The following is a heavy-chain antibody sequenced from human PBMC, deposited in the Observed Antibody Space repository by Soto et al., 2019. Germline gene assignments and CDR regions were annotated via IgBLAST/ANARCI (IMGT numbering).Heavy chain of an antibody. J-gene: IGHJ6*02. Sequence: GGSLRLSCAASGFTFSDHYMAWIRQAPGKGLEIVAHMSGSGSSEDYGDSVKGRFSIFRENSKNLLFLQMFFLRSEDTAVYYCASDLARWVVVVPAARLYYYGMDVWGQGTTVTV. CDR3: ASDLARWVVVVPAARLYYYGMDV. CDR1: GFTFSDHY. CDR2: MSGSGSSE. D-gene: IGHD2-2*01. V-gene: IGHV3-11*01.